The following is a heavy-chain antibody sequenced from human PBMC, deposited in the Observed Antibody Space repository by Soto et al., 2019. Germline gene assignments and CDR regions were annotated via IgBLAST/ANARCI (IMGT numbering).Heavy chain of an antibody. CDR1: GYTFTSYG. J-gene: IGHJ5*02. CDR2: ISAYNGNT. CDR3: AREKGSSGFDP. D-gene: IGHD6-6*01. Sequence: GASVKVSCKASGYTFTSYGISWVRQAPGQGLEWMGWISAYNGNTNYAQKLQGRVTMTTDTSTSTAYTELRSLRSEDTAVYYCAREKGSSGFDPWGQGTLVTVSS. V-gene: IGHV1-18*01.